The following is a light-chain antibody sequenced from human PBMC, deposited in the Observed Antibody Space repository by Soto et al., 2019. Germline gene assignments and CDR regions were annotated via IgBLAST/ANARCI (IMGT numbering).Light chain of an antibody. V-gene: IGKV3-20*01. CDR2: GAS. Sequence: ETVMTQSPATLSVSPGGRATLSCRASQSISDTLAWYQQKPGQAPRLLIHGASTRATGFPDRFSGSGSGTDFTLTISRLEPEDFVVFYCYQYGSTPPTFGQGTKVDIK. CDR3: YQYGSTPPT. J-gene: IGKJ1*01. CDR1: QSISDT.